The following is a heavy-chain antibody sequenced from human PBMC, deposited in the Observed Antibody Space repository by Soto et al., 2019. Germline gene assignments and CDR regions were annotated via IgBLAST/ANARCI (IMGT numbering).Heavy chain of an antibody. Sequence: SETLSLTCTVSGGSISSGDYYWSWIRQPPGKGLEWIGYIYYSGSTYYNPSLKSRVTMSVDTSKNQFSLKLSSVTAADTAVYYCAGGGSIVVATRRLTDAWGKGTTGTFSS. J-gene: IGHJ6*04. CDR2: IYYSGST. V-gene: IGHV4-30-4*01. D-gene: IGHD3-22*01. CDR1: GGSISSGDYY. CDR3: AGGGSIVVATRRLTDA.